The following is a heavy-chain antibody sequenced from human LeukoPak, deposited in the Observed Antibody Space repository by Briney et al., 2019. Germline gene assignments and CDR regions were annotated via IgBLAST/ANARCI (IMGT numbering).Heavy chain of an antibody. CDR2: VYHSGST. CDR3: ARVSGSGLYFKSCDP. D-gene: IGHD3-10*01. V-gene: IGHV4-4*02. CDR1: GDDISSSNW. J-gene: IGHJ5*01. Sequence: PSETLSLTCSVSGDDISSSNWWTWVRQPPQKGLEWIGEVYHSGSTNYNPSLKNRIYMSVDKSQNRFSLRLTSVTAADTAVYFCARVSGSGLYFKSCDPWGQGTLVIVSS.